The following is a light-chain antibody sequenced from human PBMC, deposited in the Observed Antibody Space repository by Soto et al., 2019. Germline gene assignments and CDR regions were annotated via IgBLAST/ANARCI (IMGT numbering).Light chain of an antibody. CDR1: NSISVL. V-gene: IGKV1-5*03. Sequence: DIQMTQSPSTLSSSVGDRVTITCRASNSISVLLAWYQQKPGKAPKLLIYQASTLESGVPSRFSGRGSGADFTLTISSLQPDDFATYYCQQYYTYPYTFGPGTKLEIK. CDR2: QAS. CDR3: QQYYTYPYT. J-gene: IGKJ2*01.